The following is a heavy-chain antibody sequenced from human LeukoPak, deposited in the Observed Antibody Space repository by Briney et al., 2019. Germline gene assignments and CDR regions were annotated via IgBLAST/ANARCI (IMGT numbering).Heavy chain of an antibody. CDR2: INPNSGGT. CDR3: ATDPLYGDLRDY. D-gene: IGHD4-17*01. J-gene: IGHJ4*02. CDR1: GYTFTGYY. V-gene: IGHV1-2*02. Sequence: GASVKVSCKASGYTFTGYYTHWVRQAPGQGLEWMGWINPNSGGTNYAQKFQGRVTMTRDTSISTAYMELSRLRSDDTAVYYCATDPLYGDLRDYWGQGTLVTVSS.